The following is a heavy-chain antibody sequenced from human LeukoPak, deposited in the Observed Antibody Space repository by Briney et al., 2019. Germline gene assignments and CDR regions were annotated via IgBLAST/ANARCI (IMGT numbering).Heavy chain of an antibody. CDR1: GFTFSSYS. CDR2: ISSSSSYI. CDR3: ARDRGLATIGGAIDY. D-gene: IGHD5-24*01. Sequence: PGGSLRLSCAASGFTFSSYSMNWVRQAPGKGLEWVSSISSSSSYIYYADSVKGRFTISRDNAKNSLYLQMNSLRAEDTAVYYCARDRGLATIGGAIDYWGQGTLVTVSS. V-gene: IGHV3-21*01. J-gene: IGHJ4*02.